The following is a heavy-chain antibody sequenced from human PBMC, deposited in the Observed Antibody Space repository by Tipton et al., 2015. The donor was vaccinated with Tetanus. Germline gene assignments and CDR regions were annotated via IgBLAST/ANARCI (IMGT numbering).Heavy chain of an antibody. CDR3: ARGGVRGVIMAHFFDY. CDR1: GEALVRGGYY. D-gene: IGHD3-10*01. J-gene: IGHJ4*02. Sequence: GEALVRGGYYWTWIRHLPGKGLEWIGYIYHSGSTYHNPSLQSRVSMSLDTSKNRFSLKLTSVTAADTAVYYCARGGVRGVIMAHFFDYWGQGALVTVSS. V-gene: IGHV4-31*02. CDR2: IYHSGST.